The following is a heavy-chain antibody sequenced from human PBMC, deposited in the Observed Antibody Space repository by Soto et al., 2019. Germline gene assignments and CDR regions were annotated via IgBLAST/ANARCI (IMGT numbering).Heavy chain of an antibody. CDR3: AKYVAYYYYYYMDV. V-gene: IGHV3-23*01. J-gene: IGHJ6*03. Sequence: GGSLRLSCAASGFTFSSYAMSWVRQAPGKGLEWVSAISGSGGSTYYADSVKGRFTISRDNPKNTLYLQMNSLRAEDTDVYYCAKYVAYYYYYYMDVWGQGTTVTVSS. D-gene: IGHD3-16*01. CDR1: GFTFSSYA. CDR2: ISGSGGST.